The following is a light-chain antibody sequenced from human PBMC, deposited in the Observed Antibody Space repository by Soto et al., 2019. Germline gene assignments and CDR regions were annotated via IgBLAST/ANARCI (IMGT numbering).Light chain of an antibody. CDR1: QSVSSSY. J-gene: IGKJ3*01. CDR2: GAS. Sequence: EIVLTQSPGTLSLSPGERATLSCRASQSVSSSYLAWYQQKPGQAPRLLIYGASSRATGIPDRFSGSGSGTDFTLTISRLEPEDFAVYYCQKYGSSFTFCPGTKVDIK. V-gene: IGKV3-20*01. CDR3: QKYGSSFT.